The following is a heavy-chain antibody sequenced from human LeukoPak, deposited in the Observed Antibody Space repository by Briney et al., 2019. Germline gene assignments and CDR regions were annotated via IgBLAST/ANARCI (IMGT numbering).Heavy chain of an antibody. CDR2: ISWDGGST. Sequence: PGGSLRLSCAASGFTFDDYTMHWVRQAPGKGLEWVSLISWDGGSTYYADSVKGRFTISRDNSKNSLYLQMNSLRTEDTALYYCAKGGRDYVYYYYMDVWGKGTTVTVSS. D-gene: IGHD4-17*01. CDR3: AKGGRDYVYYYYMDV. CDR1: GFTFDDYT. J-gene: IGHJ6*03. V-gene: IGHV3-43*01.